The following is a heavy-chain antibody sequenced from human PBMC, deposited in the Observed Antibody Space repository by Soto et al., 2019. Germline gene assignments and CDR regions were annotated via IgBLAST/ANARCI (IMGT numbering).Heavy chain of an antibody. CDR1: GFTFSTYT. CDR2: ISASGGSP. CDR3: AKARCITTNCYVPDY. J-gene: IGHJ4*02. D-gene: IGHD3-10*01. V-gene: IGHV3-23*01. Sequence: GGSLRLSCVASGFTFSTYTMSWVRQAPGKGLEWVSVISASGGSPSYADSVQGRFSISRDNAKNTLYLQMNSLRGEDTAMYYCAKARCITTNCYVPDYWGQGPMVTVSS.